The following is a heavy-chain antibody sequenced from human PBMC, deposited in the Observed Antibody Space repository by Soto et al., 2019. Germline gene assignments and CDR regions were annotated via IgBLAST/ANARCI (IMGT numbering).Heavy chain of an antibody. V-gene: IGHV3-30-3*02. J-gene: IGHJ4*02. CDR3: AKDWVGGSNRYQLDY. Sequence: PGGSLRLSCAASGFTFNSYAMHWVRQAPGKGLEWVAVISYDGFNKYYADSVKGRFTISRDNSKNTLYLQMNSLRREDTAVYYCAKDWVGGSNRYQLDYWGRGTLVTVSS. D-gene: IGHD4-4*01. CDR1: GFTFNSYA. CDR2: ISYDGFNK.